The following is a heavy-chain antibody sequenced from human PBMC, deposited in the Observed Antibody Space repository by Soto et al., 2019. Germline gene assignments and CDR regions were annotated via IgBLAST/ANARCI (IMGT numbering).Heavy chain of an antibody. D-gene: IGHD4-17*01. CDR2: ISSSSSYI. Sequence: EVQLVESGGGLVKPGGSLRLSCAASGFTFSSYSMNWVRQAPGKGLEWVSSISSSSSYIYYADSVKGRFTIARDNAKNSLYLQMNSLRAEDTAVYYCARSYYGDYQPDYWGQGTLVTVSS. CDR3: ARSYYGDYQPDY. J-gene: IGHJ4*02. V-gene: IGHV3-21*01. CDR1: GFTFSSYS.